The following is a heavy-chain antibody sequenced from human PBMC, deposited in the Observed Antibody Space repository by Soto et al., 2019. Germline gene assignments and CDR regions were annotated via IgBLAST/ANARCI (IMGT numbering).Heavy chain of an antibody. CDR1: GFSLSTSGMC. V-gene: IGHV2-70*01. Sequence: SGPTLVNPTQTLTLTCTFSGFSLSTSGMCVSWIRQPPGKALEWLALIDWDDDKYYSTSLKTRLTISKDTSKNQVVLTMTNMDPVATATYYCARIRRYYDSSGYYTDYNWFDPWGQGTLVTVSS. CDR3: ARIRRYYDSSGYYTDYNWFDP. CDR2: IDWDDDK. D-gene: IGHD3-22*01. J-gene: IGHJ5*02.